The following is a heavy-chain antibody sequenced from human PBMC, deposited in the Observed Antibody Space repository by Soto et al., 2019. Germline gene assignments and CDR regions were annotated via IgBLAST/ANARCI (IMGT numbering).Heavy chain of an antibody. Sequence: GGPLRLSCAASGFTFSSYAMSWVRQAPGKGLEWVSAISGSGGSTYYADSVKGRFTISRDNSKNTLYLQMNSLRAEDTAVYYCAKDKSSWRLTIFDYWGQGTLVTVSS. CDR2: ISGSGGST. CDR3: AKDKSSWRLTIFDY. D-gene: IGHD6-13*01. V-gene: IGHV3-23*01. J-gene: IGHJ4*02. CDR1: GFTFSSYA.